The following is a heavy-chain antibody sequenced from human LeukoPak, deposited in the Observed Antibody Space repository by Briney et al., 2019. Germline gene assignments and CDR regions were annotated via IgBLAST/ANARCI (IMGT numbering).Heavy chain of an antibody. V-gene: IGHV3-73*01. J-gene: IGHJ5*02. CDR3: TRDSGTYNWFDP. Sequence: GGALRLSCAASGFTFSGSAIHWVRQSSGKGLEWVGQIDKKDKGYATATAYAASVKGRFTISRDDSINTAYLQMKSLKTEDTALYYCTRDSGTYNWFDPWGQGTLVTVSS. D-gene: IGHD1-26*01. CDR2: IDKKDKGYATAT. CDR1: GFTFSGSA.